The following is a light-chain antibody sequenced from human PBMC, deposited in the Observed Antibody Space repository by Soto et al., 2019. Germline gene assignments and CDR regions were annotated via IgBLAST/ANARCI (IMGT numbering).Light chain of an antibody. CDR1: QSISSSY. J-gene: IGKJ2*01. V-gene: IGKV3-20*01. Sequence: EIVLTQSPGTLSLSPGERATLSCRASQSISSSYLAWYQQKPGQAPRLLIYAASSMATGIPDRFSGSGSGTDFTLTISRLEPDDLVVDYCQPYGSSSYTFGQGTQVEIK. CDR2: AAS. CDR3: QPYGSSSYT.